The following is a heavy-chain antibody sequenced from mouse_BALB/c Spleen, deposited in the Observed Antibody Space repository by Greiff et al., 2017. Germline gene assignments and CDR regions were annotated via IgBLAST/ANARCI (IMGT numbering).Heavy chain of an antibody. D-gene: IGHD3-3*01. Sequence: EVQRVESGGGLVQPGGSRKLSCAASGFTFSSFGMHWVRQAPEKGLEWVAYISSGSSTINYADTVTGRFTISKDNPKDTLFLQMTSLRADDTALYDCARSGLDAWFAYWGQGTLVTVS. J-gene: IGHJ3*01. CDR1: GFTFSSFG. CDR2: ISSGSSTI. CDR3: ARSGLDAWFAY. V-gene: IGHV5-17*02.